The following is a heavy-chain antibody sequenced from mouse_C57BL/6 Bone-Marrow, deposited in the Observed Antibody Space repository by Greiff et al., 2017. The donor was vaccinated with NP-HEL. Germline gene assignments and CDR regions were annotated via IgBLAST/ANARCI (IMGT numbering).Heavy chain of an antibody. CDR1: GFTFSDYG. CDR3: AREAYYYGSRFNYYAMDY. J-gene: IGHJ4*01. Sequence: EVHLVESGGGLAKPGGSLKLSCAASGFTFSDYGMHWVRQAPEKGLEWVAYISSGSSTIYYADTVKGRFTISRDNAKNTLFLQMTSLRSEDTAMYYCAREAYYYGSRFNYYAMDYWGQGTSVTVSS. V-gene: IGHV5-17*01. D-gene: IGHD1-1*01. CDR2: ISSGSSTI.